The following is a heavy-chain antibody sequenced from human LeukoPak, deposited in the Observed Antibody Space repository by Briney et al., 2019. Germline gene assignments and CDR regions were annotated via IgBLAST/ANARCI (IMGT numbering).Heavy chain of an antibody. V-gene: IGHV3-30*03. CDR1: GFTFSSFG. CDR2: ISYDGNAK. J-gene: IGHJ6*03. D-gene: IGHD3-3*01. Sequence: PGRSLRLSCSASGFTFSSFGMHWVRQAPGMGLEWVAMISYDGNAKYYADSVRGRFAISRDNSKNTLYLQMSNLRAEDTAVYYCARDPYDFWSGYYRKYYYMDVWGKGTTVTVSS. CDR3: ARDPYDFWSGYYRKYYYMDV.